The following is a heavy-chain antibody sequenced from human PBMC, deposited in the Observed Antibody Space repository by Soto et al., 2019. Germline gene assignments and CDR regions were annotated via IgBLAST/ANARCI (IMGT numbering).Heavy chain of an antibody. Sequence: GGSLRLSCAASGFTFSDNSMSWIRQAPGKGLEWVSYIRNSGNTIYYADSVRGRFTLSRDNAKNSLYLQMNSLRAEDSAVYYCAISTFSIWGTYRYFDYWGPGGLVTLSS. CDR1: GFTFSDNS. V-gene: IGHV3-11*01. J-gene: IGHJ4*02. CDR3: AISTFSIWGTYRYFDY. CDR2: IRNSGNTI. D-gene: IGHD3-16*02.